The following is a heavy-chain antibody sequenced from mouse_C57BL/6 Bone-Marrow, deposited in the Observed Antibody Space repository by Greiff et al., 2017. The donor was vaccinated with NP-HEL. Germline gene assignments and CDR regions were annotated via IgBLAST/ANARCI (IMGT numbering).Heavy chain of an antibody. Sequence: QVQLQQPGAELVRPGTSVKLSCKASGYTFTSYWMHWVKQRPGQGLEWIGVIDPSDSYTNYNQKFKGKATLTVDTSSSTAYMQLSSLTSEDSAVYYCARGGYGSYFAYWGQGTLVTVSA. CDR3: ARGGYGSYFAY. CDR2: IDPSDSYT. J-gene: IGHJ3*01. D-gene: IGHD2-1*01. CDR1: GYTFTSYW. V-gene: IGHV1-59*01.